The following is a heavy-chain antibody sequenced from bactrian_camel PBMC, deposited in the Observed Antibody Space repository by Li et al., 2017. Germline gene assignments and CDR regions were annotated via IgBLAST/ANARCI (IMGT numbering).Heavy chain of an antibody. CDR3: AADSLTRLCDRAPYSY. CDR1: GFTVTNYD. D-gene: IGHD4*01. CDR2: SDGTT. Sequence: VQLVESGGGSVQPGGSLRPSCVTSGFTVTNYDVCWVRQAPGKGLEWVSTSDGTTIYADSVKGRLTISQDSAKNTLMLQMNSLKTEDTAVYYCAADSLTRLCDRAPYSYWGQGTQVTVS. J-gene: IGHJ4*01. V-gene: IGHV3S40*01.